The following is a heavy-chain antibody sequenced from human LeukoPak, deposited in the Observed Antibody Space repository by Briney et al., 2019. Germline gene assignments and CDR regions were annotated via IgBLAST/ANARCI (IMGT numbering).Heavy chain of an antibody. Sequence: SETLSLTCTVSGGSISSGGYYWSWIRQHPGKGLEWIGYIYYSGSTYYNPSLKSRVTISVDTSKNQFSLKLSSVTAADTAVYYCARLPSGVYSSSIWFDPWGQGTLVTVSS. CDR2: IYYSGST. CDR3: ARLPSGVYSSSIWFDP. D-gene: IGHD6-13*01. V-gene: IGHV4-31*03. CDR1: GGSISSGGYY. J-gene: IGHJ5*02.